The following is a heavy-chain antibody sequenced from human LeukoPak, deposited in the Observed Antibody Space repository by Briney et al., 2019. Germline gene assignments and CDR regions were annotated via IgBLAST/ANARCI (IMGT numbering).Heavy chain of an antibody. CDR3: ARASTTVPNLLDY. CDR1: RFTFSTYW. D-gene: IGHD4-17*01. CDR2: INGDRTST. Sequence: GGSLILSCASSRFTFSTYWRHRVRQAPGKGLLWVSLINGDRTSTKYADSVKGRFTISRDNARHTLYLQMNSLRAEDTAVYYCARASTTVPNLLDYWGQGTLVTVSS. V-gene: IGHV3-74*03. J-gene: IGHJ4*02.